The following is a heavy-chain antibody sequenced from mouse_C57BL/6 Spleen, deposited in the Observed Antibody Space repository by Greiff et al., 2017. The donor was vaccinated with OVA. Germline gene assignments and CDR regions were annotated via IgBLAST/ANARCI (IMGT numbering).Heavy chain of an antibody. V-gene: IGHV14-4*01. CDR3: TTSYGNPFAY. CDR2: IDPENGDT. J-gene: IGHJ3*01. D-gene: IGHD2-10*02. Sequence: VQLKESGAELVRPGASVKLSCTASGFNIKDDYMHWVKQRPEQGLEWIGWIDPENGDTEYASKFQGKATITADTSSNTAYLQLSSLTSEDTAVYYCTTSYGNPFAYWGQGTLVTVSA. CDR1: GFNIKDDY.